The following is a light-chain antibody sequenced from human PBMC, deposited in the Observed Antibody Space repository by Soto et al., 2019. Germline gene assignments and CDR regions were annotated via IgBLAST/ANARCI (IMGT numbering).Light chain of an antibody. V-gene: IGLV2-8*01. Sequence: QSVLTQPPSASGAPGQSVTISCTGTSSDVGGYNYVSWYQQHPGKAPKLLIYEVIKRPSGVPDRFSASRSGNTASLTVSGLQAEDEADYYCSSYAGSNTPYVFGTRTNVTV. CDR3: SSYAGSNTPYV. J-gene: IGLJ1*01. CDR2: EVI. CDR1: SSDVGGYNY.